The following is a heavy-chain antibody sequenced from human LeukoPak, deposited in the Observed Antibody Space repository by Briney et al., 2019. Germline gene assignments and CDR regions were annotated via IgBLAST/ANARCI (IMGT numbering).Heavy chain of an antibody. CDR2: ISYDGSNK. J-gene: IGHJ3*02. CDR3: AKVGGSPTPGAFDI. CDR1: GFTFSSYG. D-gene: IGHD2-15*01. V-gene: IGHV3-30*18. Sequence: HRGRSLRLSCAASGFTFSSYGMHWVRQAPGKGLEWVAVISYDGSNKYYADSVKGRFTISRDNSKNTLYLQMNSLRAEDTAVYYCAKVGGSPTPGAFDIWGQGTMVTVSS.